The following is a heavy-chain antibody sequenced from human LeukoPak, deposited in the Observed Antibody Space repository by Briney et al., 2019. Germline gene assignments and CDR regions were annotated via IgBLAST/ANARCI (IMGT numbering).Heavy chain of an antibody. J-gene: IGHJ4*02. D-gene: IGHD4-23*01. V-gene: IGHV1-2*02. CDR2: INPNSGGT. CDR3: ARDISGNPGGY. CDR1: GYTFTGYY. Sequence: ASVKVSCKASGYTFTGYYMHWVRQAPGQGLEWMGWINPNSGGTNYARKFQGRVTMTRDTSISTAYMELSRLRSDATAVYYCARDISGNPGGYWGQGTLVTVSS.